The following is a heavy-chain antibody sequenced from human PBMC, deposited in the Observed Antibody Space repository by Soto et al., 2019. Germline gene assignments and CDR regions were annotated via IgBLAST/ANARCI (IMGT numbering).Heavy chain of an antibody. J-gene: IGHJ5*02. D-gene: IGHD2-15*01. CDR2: VFYSGST. V-gene: IGHV4-59*01. CDR1: GGSMSSYY. CDR3: AKEFCDPNGCYGRWLDP. Sequence: VQLQESGPGLAKPSETLSLTCTVSGGSMSSYYWSWIRQPPGKGLEWNGNVFYSGSTIYNPSLKSRVIISVDTSKNQFSLKLSSVTAADTAVYYCAKEFCDPNGCYGRWLDPWGQGTLVTVSS.